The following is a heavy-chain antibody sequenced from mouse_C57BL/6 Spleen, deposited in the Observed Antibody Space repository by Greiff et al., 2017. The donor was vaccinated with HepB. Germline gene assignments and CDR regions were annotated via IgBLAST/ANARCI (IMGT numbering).Heavy chain of an antibody. Sequence: QVQLKESGPGLVAPSQSLSITCTASGFSLTSYGVHWVRQPPGKGLEWLVVIWSDGSTTYNSAPKSRLSISKNNSKSQVFLKMNSLQTDDTAMDYCARHQGYSNYWYFDVWGTGTTVTVSS. V-gene: IGHV2-6-1*01. CDR2: IWSDGST. CDR1: GFSLTSYG. D-gene: IGHD2-5*01. J-gene: IGHJ1*03. CDR3: ARHQGYSNYWYFDV.